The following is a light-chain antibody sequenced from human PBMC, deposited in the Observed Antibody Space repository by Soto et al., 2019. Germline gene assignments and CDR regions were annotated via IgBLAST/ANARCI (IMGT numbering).Light chain of an antibody. Sequence: EIVLTQSPGTLSLSPGERATLSCRSSQSVSSSYLAWYQQKPGQAPRLLIYDVSRRATGIPDRFSGIGSGTDFTLTISSLEPEDFAVYYCQQYGSSPTFGQGTKVEIK. CDR1: QSVSSSY. CDR2: DVS. J-gene: IGKJ1*01. CDR3: QQYGSSPT. V-gene: IGKV3-20*01.